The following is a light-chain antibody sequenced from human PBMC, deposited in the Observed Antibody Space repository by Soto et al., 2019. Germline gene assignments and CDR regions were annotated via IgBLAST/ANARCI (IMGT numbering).Light chain of an antibody. CDR1: QSVSSY. CDR3: QQRSNWHPLT. V-gene: IGKV3-11*01. Sequence: EIVLTQSPATRSLSPGERATLSCRASQSVSSYLAWYQQKPGQAPRLLIYDASNRATGIPARFSGSRSGTPFXXXXXXXXPEDFAVYYCQQRSNWHPLTFGQGTKVEIK. J-gene: IGKJ1*01. CDR2: DAS.